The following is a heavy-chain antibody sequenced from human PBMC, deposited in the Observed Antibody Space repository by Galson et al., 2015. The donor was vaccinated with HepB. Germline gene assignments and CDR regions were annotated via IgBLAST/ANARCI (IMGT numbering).Heavy chain of an antibody. CDR2: IIPILGIA. J-gene: IGHJ6*02. CDR3: ARESTSSGYYFDYYYGMDV. V-gene: IGHV1-69*04. Sequence: SVKVSCKASGGTFSSYAISWVRQAPGQGLEWMGRIIPILGIANYAQKFQGRVTITADKSTSTAYTELSSLRSEDTAVYYCARESTSSGYYFDYYYGMDVWGQGTTVTVSS. D-gene: IGHD3-22*01. CDR1: GGTFSSYA.